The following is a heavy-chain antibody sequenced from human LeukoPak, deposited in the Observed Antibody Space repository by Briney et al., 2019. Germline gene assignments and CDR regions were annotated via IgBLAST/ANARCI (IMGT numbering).Heavy chain of an antibody. D-gene: IGHD3-10*01. J-gene: IGHJ4*02. CDR2: IYYSGST. CDR1: GGSISSGGYY. CDR3: ASNYYGSGSLDY. V-gene: IGHV4-61*08. Sequence: SETLSLTCTVSGGSISSGGYYWSWIRQPPGKGLEWIGYIYYSGSTNYNPSLKSRVTISVDTSKNQFSLKLSSVTAADTAVYYCASNYYGSGSLDYWGQGNLVTVS.